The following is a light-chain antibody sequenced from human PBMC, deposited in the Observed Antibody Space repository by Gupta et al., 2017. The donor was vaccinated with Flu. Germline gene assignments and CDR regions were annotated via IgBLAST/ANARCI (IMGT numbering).Light chain of an antibody. CDR3: KQALQTPWT. Sequence: DIVMTQSPLSLPVTPGEPASISCRSSQSLRHSNGYNYLDWYLQKPGQSPQLLIYLGSNRASGVPDRFSGIGSGTDFTLKISRVEAEDVGVYYCKQALQTPWTFGQGTKVEIK. J-gene: IGKJ1*01. CDR2: LGS. V-gene: IGKV2-28*01. CDR1: QSLRHSNGYNY.